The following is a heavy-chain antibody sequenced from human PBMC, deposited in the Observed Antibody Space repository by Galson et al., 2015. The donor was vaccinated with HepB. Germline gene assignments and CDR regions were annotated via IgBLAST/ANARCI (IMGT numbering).Heavy chain of an antibody. J-gene: IGHJ6*02. CDR3: ATAPIVVVITAMYNVSYGMDV. CDR1: GFIFSDYH. CDR2: ISSSSSYT. V-gene: IGHV3-11*06. D-gene: IGHD2-2*01. Sequence: SLRLSCAASGFIFSDYHMSWIRQAPGKGLEWVSDISSSSSYTNYADSVKGRFTISRDNAKNSLYLQMNSLRAEDTAVYYCATAPIVVVITAMYNVSYGMDVWGQGTTVTVSS.